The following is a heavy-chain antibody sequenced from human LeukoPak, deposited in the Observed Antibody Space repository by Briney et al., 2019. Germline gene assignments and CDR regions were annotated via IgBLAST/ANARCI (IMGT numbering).Heavy chain of an antibody. D-gene: IGHD5-18*01. Sequence: PGRSLRLSCAASGFTFDDYAMHWVRQAPGKGLEWVSGISWNSGSIGYADSVKGRFTISRDNAKNSLYLQMNSLRAEDTAVYYCARGSPSWIQLWFDDYWGQGTLVTVSS. CDR3: ARGSPSWIQLWFDDY. J-gene: IGHJ4*02. CDR2: ISWNSGSI. V-gene: IGHV3-9*01. CDR1: GFTFDDYA.